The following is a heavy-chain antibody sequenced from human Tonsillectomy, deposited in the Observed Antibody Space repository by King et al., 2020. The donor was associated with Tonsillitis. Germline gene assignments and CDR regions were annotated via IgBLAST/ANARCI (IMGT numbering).Heavy chain of an antibody. Sequence: VQLVESGGGLVKPGGSLRLSCAASGFTFSRFTMNWVRQAPGKGLEWVSSISSSSTYIYYADSVKGRFTVSRDNAKNSLFLQMNSLRAEDTAVYYCERGDTSGRDGWGYWGQGTLVTVSS. D-gene: IGHD6-19*01. CDR3: ERGDTSGRDGWGY. CDR2: ISSSSTYI. V-gene: IGHV3-21*01. CDR1: GFTFSRFT. J-gene: IGHJ4*02.